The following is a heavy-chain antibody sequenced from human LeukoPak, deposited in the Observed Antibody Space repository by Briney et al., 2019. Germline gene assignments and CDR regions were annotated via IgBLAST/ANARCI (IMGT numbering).Heavy chain of an antibody. J-gene: IGHJ6*03. V-gene: IGHV3-66*02. CDR2: IYSGGST. CDR1: GFTVSSNY. CDR3: AQIVVVPAAIYYYYYYYMDV. Sequence: GGSLRLSCAASGFTVSSNYMSWVRQAPGKGLEWVSVIYSGGSTYYADSVKGRFTISRDNSKNTLYLQMNSLRAEDTAVYYCAQIVVVPAAIYYYYYYYMDVWGKGTTATVSS. D-gene: IGHD2-2*01.